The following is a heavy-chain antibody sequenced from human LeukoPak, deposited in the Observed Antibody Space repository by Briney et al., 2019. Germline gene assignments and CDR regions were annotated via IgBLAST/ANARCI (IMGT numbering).Heavy chain of an antibody. CDR3: ARGTATWIQLRLLSFDY. CDR1: GYTFTSYG. J-gene: IGHJ4*02. CDR2: ISAYNGNT. Sequence: ASVKVSCKASGYTFTSYGISWVRQAPGQGLEWMRWISAYNGNTNYAQKLQGRVTMTTDTSTSTAYMELRSLRSDDTAVYYCARGTATWIQLRLLSFDYWGQGTLVTVSS. D-gene: IGHD5-18*01. V-gene: IGHV1-18*01.